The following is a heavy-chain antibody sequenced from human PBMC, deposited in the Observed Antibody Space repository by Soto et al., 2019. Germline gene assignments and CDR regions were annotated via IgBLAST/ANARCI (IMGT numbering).Heavy chain of an antibody. V-gene: IGHV2-5*02. J-gene: IGHJ4*02. CDR3: AHRLKDFMSGYYFDY. CDR2: IYWDDDK. CDR1: GFSLSTSGVG. Sequence: QITLKESGPTLVKPTQTLTLTCTFSGFSLSTSGVGVGWIRQPPGKALEWLALIYWDDDKRYSPSLKSRLTNTKDTSKNQVVLTMTNMDPVDTATYYCAHRLKDFMSGYYFDYWGQGTLVTVSS. D-gene: IGHD3-3*01.